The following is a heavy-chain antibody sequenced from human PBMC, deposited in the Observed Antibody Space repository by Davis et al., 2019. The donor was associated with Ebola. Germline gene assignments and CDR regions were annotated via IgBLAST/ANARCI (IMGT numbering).Heavy chain of an antibody. CDR1: GFTFSSYS. J-gene: IGHJ6*02. V-gene: IGHV3-48*01. D-gene: IGHD3-16*02. CDR2: ISSSSSII. CDR3: AKGKKGLYPIAGMDV. Sequence: GESLKISCAATGFTFSSYSMNWVRQAPGKGLEWVSYISSSSSIIYYADSVKGRFTISRDNSKNTLYLQMNSLRAEDTAVYYCAKGKKGLYPIAGMDVWGQGTTVTVSS.